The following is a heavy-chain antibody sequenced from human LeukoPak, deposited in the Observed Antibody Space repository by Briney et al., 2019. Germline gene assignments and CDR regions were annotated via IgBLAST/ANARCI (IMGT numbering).Heavy chain of an antibody. D-gene: IGHD3-22*01. CDR3: ARVSRDYYDSSGYYKLLDY. CDR1: GYTFTSYY. J-gene: IGHJ4*02. V-gene: IGHV1-46*01. CDR2: INPSGGST. Sequence: WVSVKVSCKASGYTFTSYYMHWVRQAPGQGLEWMGIINPSGGSTSYAQKFQGRVTMTRDTSTSTVYMELSSLRSEDTAVYYCARVSRDYYDSSGYYKLLDYWGQGTLVTVSS.